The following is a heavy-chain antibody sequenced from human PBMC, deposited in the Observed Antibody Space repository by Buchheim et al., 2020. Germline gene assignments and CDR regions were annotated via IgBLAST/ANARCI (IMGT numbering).Heavy chain of an antibody. CDR1: TFTFSTYW. CDR2: INSDGSSI. V-gene: IGHV3-74*03. D-gene: IGHD6-19*01. Sequence: EVQLVESGGGLVQPGGSLRLSCAASTFTFSTYWMNWVRQAPGKGLGWVSRINSDGSSITYADSVRGRFTMSRENAKNTVYLQMNSLGVEDTAVYYCAAGGWLADYWGQGTL. CDR3: AAGGWLADY. J-gene: IGHJ4*02.